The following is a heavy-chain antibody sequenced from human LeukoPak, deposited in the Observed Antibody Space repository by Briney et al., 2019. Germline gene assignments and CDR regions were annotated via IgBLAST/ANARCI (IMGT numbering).Heavy chain of an antibody. J-gene: IGHJ4*02. V-gene: IGHV4-34*01. Sequence: SETLSLTCAVYGGSFSGYYWRWIRQPPGKGLEWIGEINHSGSTNYNPSLKSRVTISVDTSKNQFSLKLSSVTAADTAVYYCARHDAGGYSYGFDYWGQGTLVIVSS. D-gene: IGHD5-18*01. CDR3: ARHDAGGYSYGFDY. CDR1: GGSFSGYY. CDR2: INHSGST.